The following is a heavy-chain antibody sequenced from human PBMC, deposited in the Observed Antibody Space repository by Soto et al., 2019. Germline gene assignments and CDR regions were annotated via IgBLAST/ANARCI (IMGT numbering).Heavy chain of an antibody. Sequence: PSETLSLTCAVSGGSFVEYYWIFIRHPPCKWLEWIGEINHYGNTNYNPSLKSRLTISVDTSKNQVSLNLSSVTAADTAVYYCARRGHLSSGWRNYWFFDLWGRGTLVTVSS. CDR3: ARRGHLSSGWRNYWFFDL. CDR2: INHYGNT. D-gene: IGHD6-19*01. CDR1: GGSFVEYY. V-gene: IGHV4-34*01. J-gene: IGHJ2*01.